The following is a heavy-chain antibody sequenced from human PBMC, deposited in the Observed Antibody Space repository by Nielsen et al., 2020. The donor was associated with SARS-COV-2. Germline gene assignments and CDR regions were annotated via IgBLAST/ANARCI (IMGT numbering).Heavy chain of an antibody. V-gene: IGHV3-23*01. J-gene: IGHJ4*02. D-gene: IGHD1-26*01. CDR2: IGTTGDKT. Sequence: GESLKISCAASGFSFSSYAMTWVRQAPGKGLEWVSSIGTTGDKTFYADSVKGPFTISRDNSKNTLYLQLNSLRAEDTAVFYCAKISGSQRHYFDFWGQGALVTVSS. CDR3: AKISGSQRHYFDF. CDR1: GFSFSSYA.